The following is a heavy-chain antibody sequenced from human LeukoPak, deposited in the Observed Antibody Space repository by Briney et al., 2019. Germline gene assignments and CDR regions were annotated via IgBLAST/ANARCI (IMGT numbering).Heavy chain of an antibody. V-gene: IGHV1-69*13. J-gene: IGHJ6*03. CDR3: ARVAVAGTLSDYYYYKDV. CDR2: IIPIFGTA. CDR1: GGTFSSYA. Sequence: SVKVSCKASGGTFSSYAISWVRQAPGQGLEWMGGIIPIFGTANYAQKFQGRVTITADESTSTAYMELSSLRSEDTAVYYCARVAVAGTLSDYYYYKDVWGKGTTVTISS. D-gene: IGHD6-19*01.